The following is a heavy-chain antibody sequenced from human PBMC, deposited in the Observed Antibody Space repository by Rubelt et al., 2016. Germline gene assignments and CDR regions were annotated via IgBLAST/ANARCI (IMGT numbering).Heavy chain of an antibody. CDR1: GFTFSSYP. V-gene: IGHV3-7*05. Sequence: VQLVESGGGVVQPGRSLRLSCAASGFTFSSYPMHWVRQAPGKGLEWVANIKEDGSEKYYVDSVKGRFTISRDNAKNSRDRQMNSRGAEDTAVDYCARVVGATTDYWGQGNLVTVAS. D-gene: IGHD2-15*01. J-gene: IGHJ4*02. CDR2: IKEDGSEK. CDR3: ARVVGATTDY.